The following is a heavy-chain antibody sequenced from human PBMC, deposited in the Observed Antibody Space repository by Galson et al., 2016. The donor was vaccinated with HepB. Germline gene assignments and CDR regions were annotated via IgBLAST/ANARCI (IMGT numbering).Heavy chain of an antibody. CDR3: ARDQVVSVAGINYYFYYGMDV. V-gene: IGHV3-30*04. J-gene: IGHJ6*02. CDR2: TSYNGTNK. D-gene: IGHD6-19*01. Sequence: SLRLSCAVSGFSFSEFAMHWVRQAPGKGLEWVALTSYNGTNKYYADSVKGRVTISRDNSRNTLFLQLSSLRLEDTAVYYCARDQVVSVAGINYYFYYGMDVWGQGTTVTVSS. CDR1: GFSFSEFA.